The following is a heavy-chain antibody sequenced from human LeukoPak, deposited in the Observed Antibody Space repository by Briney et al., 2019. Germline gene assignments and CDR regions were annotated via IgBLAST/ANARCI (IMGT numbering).Heavy chain of an antibody. CDR2: ISSSSSYI. CDR1: GFTFSGYS. V-gene: IGHV3-21*01. Sequence: GGSLRLSCAASGFTFSGYSMNWVRQAPGKGLEWVSSISSSSSYIYYADSVKGRFTISRGNAKNSLYLQMNSLRAEDTAVYYCARVKTKNAFDIWGQGTMVTVSS. J-gene: IGHJ3*02. CDR3: ARVKTKNAFDI. D-gene: IGHD2-8*01.